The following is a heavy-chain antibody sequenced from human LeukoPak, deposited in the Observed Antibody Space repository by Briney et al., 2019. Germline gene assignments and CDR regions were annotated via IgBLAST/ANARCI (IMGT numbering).Heavy chain of an antibody. CDR1: GFTFSSYA. CDR3: AKRYAYYFDY. D-gene: IGHD1-1*01. Sequence: GGSLTLSCAASGFTFSSYAMSWLRQAPGKGLEWVSAISGSGGSTYYADSVKGRFTITRDNSKNTLYLQMNSLRAEDTAVYYCAKRYAYYFDYWGQGTLVTVSS. V-gene: IGHV3-23*01. CDR2: ISGSGGST. J-gene: IGHJ4*02.